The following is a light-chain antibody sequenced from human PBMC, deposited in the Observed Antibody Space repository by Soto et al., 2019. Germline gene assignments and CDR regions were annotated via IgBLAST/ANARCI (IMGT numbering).Light chain of an antibody. Sequence: QSALTQPASVSGSPGQSITISCTGTSSDVGGYNFVSWYQQHPDKAPKLMIYDVTNRPSGVSNRFSGSKSGNTASLTISGLQAEDEADYYCSSYTSMRTYVFGTGTKVTVL. J-gene: IGLJ1*01. CDR2: DVT. V-gene: IGLV2-14*01. CDR3: SSYTSMRTYV. CDR1: SSDVGGYNF.